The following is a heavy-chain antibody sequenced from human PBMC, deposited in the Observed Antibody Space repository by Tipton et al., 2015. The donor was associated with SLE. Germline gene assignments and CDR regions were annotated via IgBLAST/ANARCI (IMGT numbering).Heavy chain of an antibody. CDR2: IYYSGST. CDR3: AREGSSSWDYYYYGMDV. V-gene: IGHV4-39*07. CDR1: GGSISSSSYY. J-gene: IGHJ6*02. Sequence: TLSLTCTVSGGSISSSSYYWGWIRQPPGKGLEWIGSIYYSGSTYYNPSLKSRVTISVDTSKNQFSLKLSSVTAADTAVYYCAREGSSSWDYYYYGMDVWGQGTTVTVSS. D-gene: IGHD6-13*01.